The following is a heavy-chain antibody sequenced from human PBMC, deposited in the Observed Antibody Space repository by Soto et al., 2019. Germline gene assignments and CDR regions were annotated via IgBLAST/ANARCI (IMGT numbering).Heavy chain of an antibody. J-gene: IGHJ4*02. V-gene: IGHV3-21*01. CDR1: GFTFSSYS. CDR2: ISSSSGYI. Sequence: GGSLRLSCAASGFTFSSYSMNWVRQAPGKGLEWVSSISSSSGYIYYADSVRGRFTISRDNAKNSLYLQMNSLRAEDTAVYYCARVGGSGSYSRPFDYWGQGTLVTVS. D-gene: IGHD3-10*01. CDR3: ARVGGSGSYSRPFDY.